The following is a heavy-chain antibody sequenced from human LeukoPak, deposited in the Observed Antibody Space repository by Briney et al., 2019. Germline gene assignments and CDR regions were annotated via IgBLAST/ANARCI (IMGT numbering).Heavy chain of an antibody. Sequence: PGGSLRLSCAGSGFTFNNHWMTWVRQAPGKGLEWVANIKQDGSEKHYVDSVKGRFTISRDNAKNSLHLQMNSLRAEDTAVYYCARDYPTTKGPWGQGTLVTVSS. J-gene: IGHJ4*02. CDR3: ARDYPTTKGP. D-gene: IGHD5-12*01. V-gene: IGHV3-7*01. CDR2: IKQDGSEK. CDR1: GFTFNNHW.